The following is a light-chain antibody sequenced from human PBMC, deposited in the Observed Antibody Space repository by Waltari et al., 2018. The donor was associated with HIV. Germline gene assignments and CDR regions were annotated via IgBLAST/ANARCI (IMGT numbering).Light chain of an antibody. CDR2: GAS. CDR1: QSISNN. Sequence: EVVMTQSPATLSVSPGERATLSCRASQSISNNLAWYQQKPGQAPRLLIYGASTGAAGIPARFSGSGSGTEFTLTISSRQSEDFAVYYCQQYNNWPELTFGGGTKVEVK. CDR3: QQYNNWPELT. J-gene: IGKJ4*01. V-gene: IGKV3-15*01.